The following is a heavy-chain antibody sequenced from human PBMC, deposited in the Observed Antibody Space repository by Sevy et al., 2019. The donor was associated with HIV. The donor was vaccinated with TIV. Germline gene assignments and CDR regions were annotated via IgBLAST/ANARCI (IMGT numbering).Heavy chain of an antibody. Sequence: GVSLRLSCIGSGLSFSYYGIHWVRQSPGKGLDWVALISHDGINEYYAESVKGRFTISRDNSKNTVYLEMNSLRNEDTAIYFCANAYSGSYSHSYLYALDVWGQGTTVTVSS. CDR3: ANAYSGSYSHSYLYALDV. J-gene: IGHJ6*02. V-gene: IGHV3-30*18. CDR1: GLSFSYYG. D-gene: IGHD1-26*01. CDR2: ISHDGINE.